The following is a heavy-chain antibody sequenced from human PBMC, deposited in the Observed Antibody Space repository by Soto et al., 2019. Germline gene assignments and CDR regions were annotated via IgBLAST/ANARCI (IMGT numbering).Heavy chain of an antibody. D-gene: IGHD2-2*01. CDR1: GFTFSSYA. V-gene: IGHV3-23*01. J-gene: IGHJ3*02. CDR3: AKGGPGDIVVVPAAMGDAFDI. CDR2: ISGSGGST. Sequence: GGSLRLSCAASGFTFSSYAMSWVRQAPGKGLEWVSAISGSGGSTYYADSVKGRFTISRDNSKNTLYLQMNSLRAEDTAVYYCAKGGPGDIVVVPAAMGDAFDIWGQGTMVTVSS.